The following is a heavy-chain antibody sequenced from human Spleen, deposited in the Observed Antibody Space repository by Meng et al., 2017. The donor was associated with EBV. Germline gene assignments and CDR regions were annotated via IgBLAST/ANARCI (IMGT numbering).Heavy chain of an antibody. V-gene: IGHV7-4-1*02. CDR3: SRGTSSVMPY. D-gene: IGHD3-16*01. J-gene: IGHJ4*02. CDR2: INPSTGVP. Sequence: QVFLVQSGSALKKPGALVKVSCKASGYTFSDFPVNWVRQAPGQGLEWMGWINPSTGVPTYGHNFTGRFVFSLDTSVSTAYLQISTLKTEDTAVYYCSRGTSSVMPYWGQGTLVTVSS. CDR1: GYTFSDFP.